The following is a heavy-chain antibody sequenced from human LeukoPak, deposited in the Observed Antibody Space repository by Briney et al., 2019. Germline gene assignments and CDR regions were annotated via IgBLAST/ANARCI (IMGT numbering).Heavy chain of an antibody. CDR3: ARDPPSTHDILTGYACQLDY. CDR1: GYTFTSYD. CDR2: MNPNSGNT. V-gene: IGHV1-8*01. Sequence: ASVKVSCKASGYTFTSYDINWVRQATGQGLEWMGWMNPNSGNTGYAQKFQGRVTMTRNTSISTAYMELSSLRSDDTAVYYCARDPPSTHDILTGYACQLDYWGQGTLVTVSS. D-gene: IGHD3-9*01. J-gene: IGHJ4*02.